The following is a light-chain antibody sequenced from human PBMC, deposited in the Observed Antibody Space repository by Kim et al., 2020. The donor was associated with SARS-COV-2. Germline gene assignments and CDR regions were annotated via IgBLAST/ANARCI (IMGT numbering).Light chain of an antibody. Sequence: ASVGDRVTITCRASQSINDYLNWYQQKPGKAPSLLISSASTLQSWVPSRFGGRGYGTEFTLTINSLQDEDFATYFCQQTFGSPITFGQGTKVDIK. CDR3: QQTFGSPIT. CDR1: QSINDY. V-gene: IGKV1-39*01. CDR2: SAS. J-gene: IGKJ2*01.